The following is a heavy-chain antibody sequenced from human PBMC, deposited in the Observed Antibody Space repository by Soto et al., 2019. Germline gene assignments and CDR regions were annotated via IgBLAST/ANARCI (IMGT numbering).Heavy chain of an antibody. Sequence: QVQLQESGPGLVKPSQTLSLTCTVSGGSISSGGYYWSWIRQHPGKGLEWIGYIYYSGSTYYNPSLTSRVTISVDTSKNQFSLKLSSVTAADTAVYYCAREGCSGGSCYLDYWGQGTLVTVSS. J-gene: IGHJ4*02. CDR3: AREGCSGGSCYLDY. D-gene: IGHD2-15*01. CDR1: GGSISSGGYY. V-gene: IGHV4-31*03. CDR2: IYYSGST.